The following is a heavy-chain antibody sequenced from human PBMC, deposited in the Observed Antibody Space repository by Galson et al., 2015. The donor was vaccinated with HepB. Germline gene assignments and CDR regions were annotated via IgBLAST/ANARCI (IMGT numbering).Heavy chain of an antibody. J-gene: IGHJ3*02. D-gene: IGHD6-13*01. V-gene: IGHV3-53*01. CDR1: GFTVSSNY. Sequence: SLRLSCAASGFTVSSNYMSWVRRAPGKGLEGVSGIYSGGSTYYADSVKGRFTLSRDNAKNSLYLQMNSLRAEDTAVYYCARVWRIAAAGTQTDAFDIWGQGTMVTVSS. CDR3: ARVWRIAAAGTQTDAFDI. CDR2: IYSGGST.